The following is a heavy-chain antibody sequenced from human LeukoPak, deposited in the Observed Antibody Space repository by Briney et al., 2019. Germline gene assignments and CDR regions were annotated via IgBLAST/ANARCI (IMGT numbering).Heavy chain of an antibody. Sequence: SETLSLTCTVSGGSISSGDYYWSWIRQPPGKGLEWIGYIYYSGSTYYNPSLKSRVTISVDTSKNQFSLKLSSVTAADTAVCYCARDERYLGRGGWFDPWGQGTLVTVSS. CDR3: ARDERYLGRGGWFDP. CDR1: GGSISSGDYY. J-gene: IGHJ5*02. CDR2: IYYSGST. V-gene: IGHV4-30-4*01. D-gene: IGHD1-14*01.